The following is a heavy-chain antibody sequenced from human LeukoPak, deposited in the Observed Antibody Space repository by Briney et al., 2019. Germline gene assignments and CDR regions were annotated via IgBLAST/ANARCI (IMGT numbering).Heavy chain of an antibody. D-gene: IGHD1-14*01. V-gene: IGHV4-34*01. CDR1: GGCFSGYY. CDR2: INHSGST. Sequence: SETLSLSCGVYGGCFSGYYWSWIRQPPGKGLEWIGEINHSGSTNYNPSLKSRVTISVDTSKNQFSLKLSSVTAADTAVYFCARHRAFDIWGQGTMDTVSS. J-gene: IGHJ3*02. CDR3: ARHRAFDI.